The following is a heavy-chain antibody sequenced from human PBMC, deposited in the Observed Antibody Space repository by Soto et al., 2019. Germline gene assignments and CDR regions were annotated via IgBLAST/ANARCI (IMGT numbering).Heavy chain of an antibody. CDR1: GYTFTIYN. J-gene: IGHJ6*03. CDR3: AGGKDYYYYMDV. Sequence: SVKVCWEASGYTFTIYNMHGAGQATGQGLEWMGIINPSGGSTSYAQKFQGRVTMTRDTSTSTVYMELSSLRSEDTAVYYCAGGKDYYYYMDVWGKGTTVTVSS. V-gene: IGHV1-46*03. CDR2: INPSGGST.